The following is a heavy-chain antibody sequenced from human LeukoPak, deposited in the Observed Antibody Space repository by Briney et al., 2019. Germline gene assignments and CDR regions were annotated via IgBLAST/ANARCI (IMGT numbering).Heavy chain of an antibody. CDR3: AKDSRGSAVRVFDY. Sequence: GGSLRLSCAASGFTVSNTYMTWVRQAPGKGLEWVSAISGSGSSIYYADSVKGRFTISRDNSKNTLYLQMNSLRAEDTAIYYCAKDSRGSAVRVFDYWGQGILVIVSS. CDR1: GFTVSNTY. V-gene: IGHV3-23*01. CDR2: ISGSGSSI. D-gene: IGHD2-15*01. J-gene: IGHJ4*02.